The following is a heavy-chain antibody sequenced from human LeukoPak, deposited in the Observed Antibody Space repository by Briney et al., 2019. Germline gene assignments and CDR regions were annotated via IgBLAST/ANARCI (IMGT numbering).Heavy chain of an antibody. CDR3: GKDRSGSGTYYPDY. CDR1: GFSFSNYA. CDR2: ISGSGGST. J-gene: IGHJ4*02. Sequence: PGGSLRLSCVASGFSFSNYAMSWVRQAPGKGLEWVSLISGSGGSTYYADSVKGRVTISRDNSKNTLYLQMNSLRAEDTAVYYCGKDRSGSGTYYPDYWGQGILVTVSS. V-gene: IGHV3-23*01. D-gene: IGHD3-10*01.